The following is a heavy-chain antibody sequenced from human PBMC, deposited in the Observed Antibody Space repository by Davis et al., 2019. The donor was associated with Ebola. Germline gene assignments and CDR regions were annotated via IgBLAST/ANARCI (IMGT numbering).Heavy chain of an antibody. CDR2: VNRSGSDT. J-gene: IGHJ2*01. CDR1: GITFTTYC. V-gene: IGHV3-74*01. Sequence: PAGSLSLSCAASGITFTTYCINCVRHAPGTVLGRISRVNRSGSDTIYADSVKGRLTISRDDAKNTLYLQMNSLRAEDTAVYYCTRETRQDWYFDLWGRGTLVTVSS. D-gene: IGHD1-14*01. CDR3: TRETRQDWYFDL.